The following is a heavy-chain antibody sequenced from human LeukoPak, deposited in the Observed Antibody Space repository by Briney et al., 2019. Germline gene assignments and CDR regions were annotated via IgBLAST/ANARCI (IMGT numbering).Heavy chain of an antibody. CDR2: IYYSGST. CDR1: GGSISSYY. D-gene: IGHD6-13*01. CDR3: ARDSSSWYPGWFDP. V-gene: IGHV4-59*01. J-gene: IGHJ5*02. Sequence: PSETLSLTCTVSGGSISSYYWSWIRQPPGKGLEWIGYIYYSGSTNYNPSLKSRVTISVDTSKNQFSLKLSSVTAADTAVYYCARDSSSWYPGWFDPWGQGTLVTVSS.